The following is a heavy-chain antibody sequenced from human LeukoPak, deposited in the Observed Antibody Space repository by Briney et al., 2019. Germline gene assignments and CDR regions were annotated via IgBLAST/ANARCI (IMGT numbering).Heavy chain of an antibody. Sequence: SGTLSLTCAVSGVSISSSDWWSGGRQPPGKGLEGVGEIYHSGSTNYNASVKSRFTISVDKSKNQFSLKLSSVTAADTAVYYWPRTPPPNTGRWNPSDTRQASYYFDSWGQGTPVTASS. CDR3: PRTPPPNTGRWNPSDTRQASYYFDS. CDR2: IYHSGST. D-gene: IGHD1-1*01. V-gene: IGHV4-4*02. CDR1: GVSISSSDW. J-gene: IGHJ4*02.